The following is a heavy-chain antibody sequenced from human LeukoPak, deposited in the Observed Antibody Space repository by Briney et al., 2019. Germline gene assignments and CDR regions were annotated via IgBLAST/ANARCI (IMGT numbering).Heavy chain of an antibody. CDR2: INHSGST. CDR1: GGSFSGYY. J-gene: IGHJ5*02. Sequence: PSETLSLTCAVYGGSFSGYYWSWIRQPPGKGLEWIGEINHSGSTNYNPSLKSRVTISVDTSKNQFSLKLSSVTAADTAVYYCARGGGYCSGGSCYSTGERFDPWGQGTLVTVSP. CDR3: ARGGGYCSGGSCYSTGERFDP. D-gene: IGHD2-15*01. V-gene: IGHV4-34*01.